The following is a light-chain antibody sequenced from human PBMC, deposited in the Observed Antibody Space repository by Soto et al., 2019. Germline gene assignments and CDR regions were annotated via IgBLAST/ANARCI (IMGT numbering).Light chain of an antibody. Sequence: DSQMTQAPSTLSASVGYRVTIICRASQSISSWLAWYQQKPGKAPKLLIYKASSLESGVPSRFSGSGSGTEFTLTISSLQPDDFATYYCQQYNSYWTFGQGTKV. CDR3: QQYNSYWT. CDR1: QSISSW. V-gene: IGKV1-5*03. J-gene: IGKJ1*01. CDR2: KAS.